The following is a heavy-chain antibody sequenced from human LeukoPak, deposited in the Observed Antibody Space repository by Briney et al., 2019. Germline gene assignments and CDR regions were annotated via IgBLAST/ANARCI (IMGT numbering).Heavy chain of an antibody. CDR3: ARDGYNWNVAFDY. CDR2: ISNSGNYI. Sequence: GGSLRLSCAASGFTFSSYGMNWVRQAPGKGVEGVSSISNSGNYIYYADSVKGRFTISRDNSKNSLYLQMNSLRAEDTAVYYCARDGYNWNVAFDYWGQGSLVTVSS. CDR1: GFTFSSYG. D-gene: IGHD1-1*01. J-gene: IGHJ4*02. V-gene: IGHV3-21*06.